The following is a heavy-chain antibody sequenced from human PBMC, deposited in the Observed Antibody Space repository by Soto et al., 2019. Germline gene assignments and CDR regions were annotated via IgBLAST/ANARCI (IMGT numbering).Heavy chain of an antibody. V-gene: IGHV3-23*01. CDR1: GFTFSSYA. Sequence: EVQLLESGGGLVQPGGSLRLSCAASGFTFSSYAMRWVRQAPGKGLEWVSAISGSGDSTYYADSVKGRFTVSRDNSKNALYLHMNSLRAADTAVYYCARRGSGSYYDYWGQGTVVTVSS. CDR2: ISGSGDST. CDR3: ARRGSGSYYDY. J-gene: IGHJ4*02. D-gene: IGHD1-26*01.